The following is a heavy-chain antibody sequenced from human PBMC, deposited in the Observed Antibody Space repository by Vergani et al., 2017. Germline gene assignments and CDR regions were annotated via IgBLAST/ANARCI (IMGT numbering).Heavy chain of an antibody. D-gene: IGHD2-21*01. CDR3: TRHVPCGDGACLHFDH. J-gene: IGHJ4*02. V-gene: IGHV1-2*02. Sequence: QVQLVQSGAEVKKPGAAVKVSCKASGYYFTDNYLHWVRQAPGQGLEWMGRITPQNGGTQYAEKFKGRVTMTRDTSITTAYLQWRSLKASDTAIYYCTRHVPCGDGACLHFDHWGQGAQVTVSS. CDR2: ITPQNGGT. CDR1: GYYFTDNY.